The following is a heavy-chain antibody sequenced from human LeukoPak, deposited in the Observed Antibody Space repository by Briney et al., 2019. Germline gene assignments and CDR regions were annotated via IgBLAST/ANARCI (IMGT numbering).Heavy chain of an antibody. Sequence: QLGGSLRLSCAASGFTVSSNYMSWVRQAPGKGLEWVSVIYSGGSTYYADSVKGRFTISRDNSKNTLYLQMNSLRAEDTAVYYCARFGSLFDSNYYYYYGMDVWGQGTTVTVSS. CDR1: GFTVSSNY. CDR3: ARFGSLFDSNYYYYYGMDV. D-gene: IGHD4-11*01. V-gene: IGHV3-66*01. J-gene: IGHJ6*02. CDR2: IYSGGST.